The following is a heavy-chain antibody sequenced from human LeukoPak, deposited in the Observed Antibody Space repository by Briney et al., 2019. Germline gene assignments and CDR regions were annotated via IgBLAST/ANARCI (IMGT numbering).Heavy chain of an antibody. J-gene: IGHJ6*03. CDR3: ARDISVRGDYSYGYVYYYYYMDV. V-gene: IGHV3-21*01. CDR2: ISSSSSYI. CDR1: GCTFSRES. D-gene: IGHD5-18*01. Sequence: LKLSCSVSGCTFSRESMYWGRQAQGKELEWVSSISSSSSYIYYADSVKGRFTISRDNAKNSLYLQMNSLRAEDTAVYYCARDISVRGDYSYGYVYYYYYMDVWGKGTTVTVSS.